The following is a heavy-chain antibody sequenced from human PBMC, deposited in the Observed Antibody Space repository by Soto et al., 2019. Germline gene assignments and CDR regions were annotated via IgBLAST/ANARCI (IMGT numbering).Heavy chain of an antibody. CDR2: INPNSGGT. CDR3: ARGDPFNMIVVVVTGDD. J-gene: IGHJ4*02. V-gene: IGHV1-2*04. D-gene: IGHD3-22*01. CDR1: GYTFTDYY. Sequence: QVQLVQSGAEVKKPGASVKVSCKASGYTFTDYYMHWVRQAPGQGLEWMGWINPNSGGTNYAQKFQGWVTMTRDTSISTAYMELSRLRSDDTAVYYCARGDPFNMIVVVVTGDDWGQGTLVTVSS.